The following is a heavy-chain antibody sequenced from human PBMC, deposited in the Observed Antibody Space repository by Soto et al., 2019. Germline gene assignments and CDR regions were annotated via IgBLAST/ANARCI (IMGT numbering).Heavy chain of an antibody. Sequence: QVQLVQSGAEVKKPGSSVKVSCKASGGTFSSYAISWVRQAPGQGLEWMGGIIPISGTAKYAQKFQGRVTITADESTRTAYIELSSLRSEDTAVYYCARAQSSSTSLEINYYYYYGMDVWGQGTTVTVSS. J-gene: IGHJ6*02. CDR2: IIPISGTA. D-gene: IGHD2-2*01. CDR1: GGTFSSYA. V-gene: IGHV1-69*01. CDR3: ARAQSSSTSLEINYYYYYGMDV.